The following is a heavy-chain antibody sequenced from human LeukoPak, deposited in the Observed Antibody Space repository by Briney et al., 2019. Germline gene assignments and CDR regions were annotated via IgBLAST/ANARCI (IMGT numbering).Heavy chain of an antibody. CDR3: AKGIESSGSYYTGFDY. J-gene: IGHJ4*02. V-gene: IGHV3-11*05. CDR1: GFTLSDYY. CDR2: MSRSSSYT. D-gene: IGHD1-26*01. Sequence: PGGSLRLSCAASGFTLSDYYMNWIRQAPGKGLEWVSYMSRSSSYTNYADSVKGRFTISRDDAKNTLYLQMKSLRAEDTAVYYCAKGIESSGSYYTGFDYWGQGTLVTVSS.